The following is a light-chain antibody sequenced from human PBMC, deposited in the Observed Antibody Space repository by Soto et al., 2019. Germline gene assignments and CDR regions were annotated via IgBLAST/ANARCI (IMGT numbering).Light chain of an antibody. CDR2: AAS. CDR3: QQLNSYPQFT. J-gene: IGKJ3*01. Sequence: DIQLTQSPSFLSASVGDRVTITCRASQGISSYLAWYQQKPGKAPKLLIYAASTLQSGVPSRFSGSGSGTEFTLTRSSLQPEDFATYYCQQLNSYPQFTFGPGTKVDIK. CDR1: QGISSY. V-gene: IGKV1-9*01.